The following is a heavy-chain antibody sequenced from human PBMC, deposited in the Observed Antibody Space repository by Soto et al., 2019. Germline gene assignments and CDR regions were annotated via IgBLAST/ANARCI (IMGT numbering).Heavy chain of an antibody. CDR2: ISYDGSNK. D-gene: IGHD1-26*01. J-gene: IGHJ4*02. V-gene: IGHV3-30*18. CDR1: GFTFSSYG. Sequence: GGSLRLSCAASGFTFSSYGMHWVRQAPGKGLEWVAVISYDGSNKYYADSVKGRFTISRDNSKNTLYLQMNSLRAEDTAVYYCAKDRVGATDYWGQGTLVTVSS. CDR3: AKDRVGATDY.